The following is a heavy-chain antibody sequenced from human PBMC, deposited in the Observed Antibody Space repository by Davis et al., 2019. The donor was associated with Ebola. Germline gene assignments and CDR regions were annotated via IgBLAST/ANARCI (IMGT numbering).Heavy chain of an antibody. CDR1: GGSISSYY. V-gene: IGHV4-59*12. CDR3: ARAVGRGAWFDP. J-gene: IGHJ5*02. D-gene: IGHD3-10*01. Sequence: SETLSLTCTVSGGSISSYYWSWIRQPPGKGLEWLGYIYYSGSTNYNPSLKSRVTISVDTSKNQFSLKLSSVTAADTAVYYCARAVGRGAWFDPWGQGTLVTVSS. CDR2: IYYSGST.